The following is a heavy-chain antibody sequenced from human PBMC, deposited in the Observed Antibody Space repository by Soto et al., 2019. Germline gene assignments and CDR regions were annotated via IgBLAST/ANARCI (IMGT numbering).Heavy chain of an antibody. CDR3: ARRYGGNFDY. CDR1: GGSISSGGYY. D-gene: IGHD2-15*01. V-gene: IGHV4-31*03. CDR2: IYYSGST. Sequence: QVQLQESGPGLVKPSQTLSLTCTVSGGSISSGGYYWSWIRQHPGKGLEWIGSIYYSGSTYYNPSIRSRVTISVDTSKNQFSLKLSSVTAADTAVYYCARRYGGNFDYWGQGTLVTVSS. J-gene: IGHJ4*02.